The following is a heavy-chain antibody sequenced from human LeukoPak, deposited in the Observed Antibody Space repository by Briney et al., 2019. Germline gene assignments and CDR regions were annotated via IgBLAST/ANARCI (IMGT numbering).Heavy chain of an antibody. CDR2: INHSGST. D-gene: IGHD5-18*01. V-gene: IGHV4-34*01. J-gene: IGHJ6*02. CDR3: ARGLTDTAMVIYYYYGMDV. CDR1: GGSFSGYY. Sequence: SETLSLTCAVYGGSFSGYYWSWIRQPPGKGLEWIGEINHSGSTNYNPSLKSRVTISVDTSKNQFSLKLSSVTAADTAVYYCARGLTDTAMVIYYYYGMDVWGQGTTVTVSS.